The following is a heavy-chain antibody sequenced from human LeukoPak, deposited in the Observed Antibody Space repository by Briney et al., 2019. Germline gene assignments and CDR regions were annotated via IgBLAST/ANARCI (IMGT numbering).Heavy chain of an antibody. CDR3: AGGGDGAGSHYYYYMDV. J-gene: IGHJ6*03. D-gene: IGHD2-15*01. V-gene: IGHV6-1*01. CDR2: TYYRSKWYN. Sequence: SQTLSLTCAISGDSVSSNSAAWNWIRQSPSRGLEWLGRTYYRSKWYNDYAVSVKSRITINPDTSKNQFSLQLNSVTPEDTAVYYCAGGGDGAGSHYYYYMDVWGKGTTVTVSS. CDR1: GDSVSSNSAA.